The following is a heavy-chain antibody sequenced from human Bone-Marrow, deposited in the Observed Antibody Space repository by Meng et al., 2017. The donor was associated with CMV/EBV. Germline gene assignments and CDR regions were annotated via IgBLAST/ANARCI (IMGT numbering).Heavy chain of an antibody. CDR2: IYYSRNT. CDR1: GGSVSSGGYY. CDR3: ARDNFSNYGRPLDV. V-gene: IGHV4-31*03. Sequence: SETLSLTCTVSGGSVSSGGYYWTWIRQHPGKGLEWIGYIYYSRNTYYNPSLKSRVTISEDTSKNQFFLKLTSVTAADTAVYYCARDNFSNYGRPLDVWGQGTTVAVSS. J-gene: IGHJ6*02. D-gene: IGHD4-11*01.